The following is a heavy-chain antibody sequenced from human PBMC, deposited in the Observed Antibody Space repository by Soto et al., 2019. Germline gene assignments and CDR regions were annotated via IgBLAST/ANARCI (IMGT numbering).Heavy chain of an antibody. CDR2: ISYDGSNK. J-gene: IGHJ6*02. V-gene: IGHV3-30-3*01. Sequence: QVQLVESGGGVVQPGRSLRLSCAASGFTFSSYAMHWVRQAPGKGLEWVAVISYDGSNKYYADSVKGRFTISRDNSKNTLYLQMNSLRAEDTAVYYCARVTGDYGDLEGGMDVWGQGTTVTVSS. D-gene: IGHD4-17*01. CDR1: GFTFSSYA. CDR3: ARVTGDYGDLEGGMDV.